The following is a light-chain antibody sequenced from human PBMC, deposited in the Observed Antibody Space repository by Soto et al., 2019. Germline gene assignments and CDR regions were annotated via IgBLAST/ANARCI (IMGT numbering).Light chain of an antibody. J-gene: IGKJ2*01. Sequence: EIVMTQSPASLSVSPGDGATLSCRASQSVASNVAWYQQKPGQGPRLLIHGASTKAVGVPARFSGSWSGTDFTITISSLQSEDFEVYYCQQYHNWPPQYTFGQGTKLQIK. V-gene: IGKV3-15*01. CDR2: GAS. CDR1: QSVASN. CDR3: QQYHNWPPQYT.